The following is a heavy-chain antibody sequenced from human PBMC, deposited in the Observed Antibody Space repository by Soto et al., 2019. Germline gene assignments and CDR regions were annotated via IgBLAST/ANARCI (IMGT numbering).Heavy chain of an antibody. CDR2: IGGTSGHI. J-gene: IGHJ4*02. Sequence: PGGSLRLSCAASGFTFGSYSMVWVRQAPEKGLEWVSSIGGTSGHIYYAESMKGRLTISRDNARNSLYLQMNSLRVEDTAVYYFARTNGAHSNYFAYWGRGSLVPVYS. D-gene: IGHD2-8*01. CDR1: GFTFGSYS. V-gene: IGHV3-21*01. CDR3: ARTNGAHSNYFAY.